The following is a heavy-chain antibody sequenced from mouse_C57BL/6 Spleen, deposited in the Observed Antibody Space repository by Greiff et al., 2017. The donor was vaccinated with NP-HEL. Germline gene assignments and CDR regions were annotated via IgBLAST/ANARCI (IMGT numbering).Heavy chain of an antibody. CDR1: GYTFTSYW. CDR2: INPSNGGT. CDR3: ARGGYDYDPWFAY. Sequence: VQLQESGTELVKPGASVKLSCKASGYTFTSYWMHWVKQRPGQGLEWIGNINPSNGGTNYNEKFKSKATLTVDKSSSTAYMQLSSLTSEDSAVYYCARGGYDYDPWFAYWGQGTLVTVSA. V-gene: IGHV1-53*01. D-gene: IGHD2-4*01. J-gene: IGHJ3*01.